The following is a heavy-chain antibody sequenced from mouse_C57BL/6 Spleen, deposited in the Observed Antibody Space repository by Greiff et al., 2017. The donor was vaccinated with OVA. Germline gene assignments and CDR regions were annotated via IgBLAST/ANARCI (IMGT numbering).Heavy chain of an antibody. V-gene: IGHV1-53*01. J-gene: IGHJ1*03. CDR2: INPSNGGT. CDR3: ARVGFYYPWYFDV. Sequence: QVQLQQPGTDLVKPGASVKLSCKASGYTFTSYWMHWVKQRPGQGLEWIGNINPSNGGTNYNEKFKSKATLTVDKSSSTAYMQLSSLTSEDSAVYYCARVGFYYPWYFDVWGTGTTVTVSS. D-gene: IGHD2-1*01. CDR1: GYTFTSYW.